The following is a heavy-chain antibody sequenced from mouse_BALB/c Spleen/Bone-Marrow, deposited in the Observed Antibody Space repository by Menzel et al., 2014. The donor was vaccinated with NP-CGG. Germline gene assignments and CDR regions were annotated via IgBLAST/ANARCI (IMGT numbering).Heavy chain of an antibody. Sequence: EVQRVESGGGSVQPGGSLKLSCAASGFTFSSYGMSWARQTPDKRLELVASINSNGGGTYYPDSVKGRFTISRDNAKNTLSLQMSSQKSEHTAMYYCARGNYGNYVDYFGYWGQGTTLAISS. CDR3: ARGNYGNYVDYFGY. CDR2: INSNGGGT. D-gene: IGHD2-1*01. CDR1: GFTFSSYG. V-gene: IGHV5-6-3*01. J-gene: IGHJ2*01.